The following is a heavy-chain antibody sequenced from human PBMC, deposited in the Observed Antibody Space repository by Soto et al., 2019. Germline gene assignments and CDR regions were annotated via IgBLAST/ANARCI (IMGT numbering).Heavy chain of an antibody. Sequence: GGSLRLSCAASGFTFISYAMNWVLQAPGKALEWVSSISGGGGSTYYADSVKGRFTISRDNSKNTLYLQMNSLRAEDTAVYYCAKAARRPAAGTSSDDRGPGTTVTLAS. CDR3: AKAARRPAAGTSSDD. D-gene: IGHD6-13*01. J-gene: IGHJ6*02. V-gene: IGHV3-23*01. CDR2: ISGGGGST. CDR1: GFTFISYA.